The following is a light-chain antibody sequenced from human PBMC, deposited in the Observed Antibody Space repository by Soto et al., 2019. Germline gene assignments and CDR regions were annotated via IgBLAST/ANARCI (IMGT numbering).Light chain of an antibody. Sequence: IVLTQSPDTLSLSPGERVTLSCRASDSVTSSHVAWYRQKPGQPPTLLIYGASSRAAGVADRFSGDGSGKAFTLTISRLEPEDFAVYFCQQYGNSPLTFGRGTKVVMK. CDR1: DSVTSSH. V-gene: IGKV3-20*01. CDR3: QQYGNSPLT. CDR2: GAS. J-gene: IGKJ2*01.